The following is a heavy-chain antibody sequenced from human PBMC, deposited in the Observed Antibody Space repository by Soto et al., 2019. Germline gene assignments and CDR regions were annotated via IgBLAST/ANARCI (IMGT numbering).Heavy chain of an antibody. V-gene: IGHV3-23*01. Sequence: GGSLRLSCAASGFTFSSYAMSWVRQAPGKGLEWVSAISGSGGSTYYADSVKGRFTISKDNPKNTLYLQMNSLRAEDTAVYYCAKDRDNWNYGADAFDIWGQETMVTVSS. CDR3: AKDRDNWNYGADAFDI. J-gene: IGHJ3*02. D-gene: IGHD1-7*01. CDR1: GFTFSSYA. CDR2: ISGSGGST.